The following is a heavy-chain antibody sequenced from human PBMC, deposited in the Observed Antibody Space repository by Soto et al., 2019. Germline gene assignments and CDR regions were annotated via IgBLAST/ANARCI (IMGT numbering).Heavy chain of an antibody. CDR2: VKSKTDGGTT. D-gene: IGHD3-9*01. CDR3: TTDRYN. J-gene: IGHJ4*02. V-gene: IGHV3-15*01. CDR1: GFTFTNAW. Sequence: EVQLVESGGGLVKPGESLTLSCAASGFTFTNAWMSWVRQAPGKGLEWVGRVKSKTDGGTTDYAAPVKGRFTISRDASKNTLSLQMNSLKTEDTAVYYCTTDRYNWGQGTLVTVSS.